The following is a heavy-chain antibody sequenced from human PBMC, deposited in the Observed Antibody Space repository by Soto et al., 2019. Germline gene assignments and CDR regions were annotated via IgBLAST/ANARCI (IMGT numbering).Heavy chain of an antibody. CDR2: ISGSGGST. Sequence: GGSLRLSGAASGFTFSSYAMSWVRQAPGKGLEWVSAISGSGGSTYYADSVKGRFTISRDNSKNTLYLQMNSLRAEDTAVYYCAKDKADDYDFWSGYAGRSYYYYGMDVWGQGTTVTVSS. J-gene: IGHJ6*02. CDR3: AKDKADDYDFWSGYAGRSYYYYGMDV. D-gene: IGHD3-3*01. CDR1: GFTFSSYA. V-gene: IGHV3-23*01.